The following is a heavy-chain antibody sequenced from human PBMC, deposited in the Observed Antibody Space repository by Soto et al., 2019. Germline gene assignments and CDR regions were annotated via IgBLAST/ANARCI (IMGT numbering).Heavy chain of an antibody. D-gene: IGHD6-13*01. CDR3: ATMYSSSWYGYYYGMDV. CDR2: INPNSGGT. V-gene: IGHV1-2*02. CDR1: GYTFTGYY. J-gene: IGHJ6*02. Sequence: ASVKVSCKACGYTFTGYYMHWVRQAPGQGLEWMGWINPNSGGTNYAQKFQGRVTMTRDTSISTAYMELSRLRSDDTAVYYCATMYSSSWYGYYYGMDVWGQGTTVTVSS.